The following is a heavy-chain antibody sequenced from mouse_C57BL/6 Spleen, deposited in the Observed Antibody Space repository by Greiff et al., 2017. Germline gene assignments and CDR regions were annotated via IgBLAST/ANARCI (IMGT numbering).Heavy chain of an antibody. V-gene: IGHV1-82*01. J-gene: IGHJ2*01. CDR1: GYAFSSSW. Sequence: QVQLQQSGPELVKPGASVKISCKASGYAFSSSWMNWVKQRPGKGLEWIGRIYPGDGDTNYNGKFKGKATLTADKSSSTAYMQLSSLTSEDSAVYFCVYYGSSSDFDYWGQGTTLTVSS. CDR3: VYYGSSSDFDY. CDR2: IYPGDGDT. D-gene: IGHD1-1*01.